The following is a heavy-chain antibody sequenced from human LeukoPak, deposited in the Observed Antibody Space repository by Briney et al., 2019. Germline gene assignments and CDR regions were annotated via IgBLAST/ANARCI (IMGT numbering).Heavy chain of an antibody. CDR2: IASDGSST. D-gene: IGHD3-22*01. CDR1: GFTFSSCW. J-gene: IGHJ4*02. V-gene: IGHV3-74*01. CDR3: AKGITMIVVVKSYFDY. Sequence: GGSLRLSCAASGFTFSSCWMNWVRQAPGKGLVWVSRIASDGSSTTYADSVKGRFTISGDNSKNTLYLQMNSLRAEDTAVYYCAKGITMIVVVKSYFDYWGQGTLVTVSS.